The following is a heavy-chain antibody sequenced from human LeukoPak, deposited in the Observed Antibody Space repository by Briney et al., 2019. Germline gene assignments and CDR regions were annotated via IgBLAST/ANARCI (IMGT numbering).Heavy chain of an antibody. V-gene: IGHV4-39*07. CDR3: ARDNSGSHNWFDP. J-gene: IGHJ5*02. CDR1: GGSISSSSYY. D-gene: IGHD1-26*01. CDR2: IYYSGST. Sequence: SETLSLTCTVSGGSISSSSYYWGWIRQPPRKGLEWIGSIYYSGSTCYNPSLKSRVTISVDKSKNQFSLKLSSVTAADTAVYYCARDNSGSHNWFDPWGQGTLVTVSS.